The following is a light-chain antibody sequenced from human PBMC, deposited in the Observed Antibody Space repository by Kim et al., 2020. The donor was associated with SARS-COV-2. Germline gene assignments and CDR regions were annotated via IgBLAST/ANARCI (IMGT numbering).Light chain of an antibody. CDR3: QSYDNNNPFI. CDR2: EDN. J-gene: IGLJ7*01. CDR1: SGSVGSNY. V-gene: IGLV6-57*03. Sequence: KTVTISCTRSSGSVGSNYVQWYQQRPGSAPTTVIYEDNQRPSGVPDRFSGSIDTSSNSASLTISGLTTEDEADYYCQSYDNNNPFIFGAGTQLTVL.